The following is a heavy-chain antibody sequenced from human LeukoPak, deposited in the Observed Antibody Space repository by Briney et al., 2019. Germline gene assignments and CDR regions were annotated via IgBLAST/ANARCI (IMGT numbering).Heavy chain of an antibody. Sequence: GGSLRLSCAASGFTFRICAMSWVRQAPGKGLEWVSGISGTGYNTYYADSVKGRFTISRDNSKNTLYLQMNSLGAEDTDVYYCAKHVSGTLFYFDYWGQRALVTVSS. CDR1: GFTFRICA. CDR3: AKHVSGTLFYFDY. D-gene: IGHD3-10*01. CDR2: ISGTGYNT. V-gene: IGHV3-23*01. J-gene: IGHJ4*02.